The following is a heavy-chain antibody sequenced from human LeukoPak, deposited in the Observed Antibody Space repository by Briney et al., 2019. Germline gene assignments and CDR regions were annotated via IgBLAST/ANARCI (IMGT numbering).Heavy chain of an antibody. CDR1: GFTFSSYA. CDR2: ISYDGSNK. D-gene: IGHD3-3*01. J-gene: IGHJ4*02. CDR3: ARAGIRFLEWLLADY. Sequence: GRSLRLSCAASGFTFSSYAMHWVRQAPGKGPEWVAVISYDGSNKYYADSVKGRFTISRDNSKNTLYLQMNSLRAEDTAVYYCARAGIRFLEWLLADYWGQGTLVTVSS. V-gene: IGHV3-30*04.